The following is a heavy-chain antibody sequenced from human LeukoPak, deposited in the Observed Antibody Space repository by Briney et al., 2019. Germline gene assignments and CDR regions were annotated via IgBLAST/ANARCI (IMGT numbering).Heavy chain of an antibody. CDR2: LWYDGRTK. CDR1: GFTFSSQG. CDR3: ARDYCGGDCHVDY. V-gene: IGHV3-33*01. Sequence: SGGSLRLSCAASGFTFSSQGMHWVRQAPGKGLEWVAVLWYDGRTKYYVESVKGRFTISRDNSKNTLYLQMKSMRAEDTAVYYCARDYCGGDCHVDYWGQGTLVTVSS. J-gene: IGHJ4*02. D-gene: IGHD2-21*02.